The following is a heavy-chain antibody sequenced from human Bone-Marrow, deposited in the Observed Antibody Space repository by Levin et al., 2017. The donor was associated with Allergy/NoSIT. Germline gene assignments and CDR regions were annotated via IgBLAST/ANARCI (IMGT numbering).Heavy chain of an antibody. CDR3: ARDQFRRATIGARWFDR. J-gene: IGHJ5*02. V-gene: IGHV3-7*01. D-gene: IGHD5-24*01. Sequence: GGSLRLSCAASGFTFSNSWMSWVRQAPGKGLEWVANIKEDGSEKYYVDSVKGRFTISRDNAKNSLYVQMNSLRAEDTAVYYCARDQFRRATIGARWFDRWGQGTLVTVSS. CDR2: IKEDGSEK. CDR1: GFTFSNSW.